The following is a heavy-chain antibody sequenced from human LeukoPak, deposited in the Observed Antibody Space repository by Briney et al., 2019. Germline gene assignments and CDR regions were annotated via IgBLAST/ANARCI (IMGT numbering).Heavy chain of an antibody. Sequence: SETLSLTCTVPGGSISSYYWSWIRQPPGKGLEWIGYIYYSGSTNYNPSLKSRVTISVDTSKNQFSLKLSSVTAADTAVYYCARASSYQAIDYWGQGTLVTVSS. CDR3: ARASSYQAIDY. D-gene: IGHD6-13*01. CDR2: IYYSGST. CDR1: GGSISSYY. V-gene: IGHV4-59*01. J-gene: IGHJ4*02.